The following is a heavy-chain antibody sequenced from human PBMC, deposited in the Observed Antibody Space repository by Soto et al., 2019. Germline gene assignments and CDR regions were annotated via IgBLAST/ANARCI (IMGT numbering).Heavy chain of an antibody. CDR3: AREFSDTGFDP. J-gene: IGHJ5*02. CDR1: GGSIRNYY. D-gene: IGHD1-26*01. V-gene: IGHV4-59*01. Sequence: SETLSLTCTVSGGSIRNYYWNWIRQPPGKGLEWIGYIYYTGRTNYNPSLKSRVTISIDTSNYQFSLKLDSVTAADTAIYFCAREFSDTGFDPWGQGAPVTVSS. CDR2: IYYTGRT.